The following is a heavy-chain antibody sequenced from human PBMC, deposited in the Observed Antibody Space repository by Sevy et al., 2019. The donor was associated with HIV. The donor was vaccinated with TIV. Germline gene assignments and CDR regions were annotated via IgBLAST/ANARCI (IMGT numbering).Heavy chain of an antibody. J-gene: IGHJ6*02. CDR3: ERRRITMVRGDYGMDV. V-gene: IGHV3-48*02. CDR2: ISSSSSTI. Sequence: GGSLRLSCAASGFTFSSYSMNWVRQAPGKGLEWVSYISSSSSTIYYADSVKGRFTISRDNAKNSLYLQMNSLRDEDTAVYYCERRRITMVRGDYGMDVWGQGTTVTVSS. CDR1: GFTFSSYS. D-gene: IGHD3-10*01.